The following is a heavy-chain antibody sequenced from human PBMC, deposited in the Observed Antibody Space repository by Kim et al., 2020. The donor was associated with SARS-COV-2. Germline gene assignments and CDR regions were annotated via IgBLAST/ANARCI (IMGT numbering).Heavy chain of an antibody. CDR3: TRVPGTTLAFWYA. J-gene: IGHJ3*01. V-gene: IGHV3-73*01. CDR2: IRSKVNGYAT. Sequence: GGSLRLSCGASGFTFSDSAMHWVRRASGKGLEWVGRIRSKVNGYATAYSASVRGRFTISSDDSRNTAYLQMNSLKTEDTAVYDCTRVPGTTLAFWYA. CDR1: GFTFSDSA. D-gene: IGHD1-1*01.